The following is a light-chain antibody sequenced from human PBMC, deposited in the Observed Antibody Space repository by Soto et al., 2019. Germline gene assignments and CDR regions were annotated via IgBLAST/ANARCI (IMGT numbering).Light chain of an antibody. CDR2: DVS. CDR1: SSDVGGYNY. CDR3: SSYTSSSTLDV. Sequence: QSALNQPASVSGSPGQSITISCTGTSSDVGGYNYVSWYQQHPGKAPKLMIYDVSIRPSGVSNRFSGSKSGNTASLTISGLQAEDEADYYCSSYTSSSTLDVFGTGTKLTVL. J-gene: IGLJ1*01. V-gene: IGLV2-14*01.